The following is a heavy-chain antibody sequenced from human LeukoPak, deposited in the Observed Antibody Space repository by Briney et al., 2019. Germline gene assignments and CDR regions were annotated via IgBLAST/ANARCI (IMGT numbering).Heavy chain of an antibody. CDR2: IYNGGST. CDR3: ARVGSRYCSGANCYDGF. Sequence: PGGSLRLSCAASGFTVSSNYMSWVRQAPGKGLEWVSVIYNGGSTYYADSVKGRFTLSRDNSKNTLYLQMNSLRVEDTAIYYCARVGSRYCSGANCYDGFWGQGTLVSVSS. D-gene: IGHD2-15*01. J-gene: IGHJ4*02. CDR1: GFTVSSNY. V-gene: IGHV3-53*01.